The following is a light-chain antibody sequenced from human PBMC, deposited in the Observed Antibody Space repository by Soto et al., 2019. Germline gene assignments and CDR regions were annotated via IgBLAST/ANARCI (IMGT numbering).Light chain of an antibody. CDR3: SSYTSSSTVGV. V-gene: IGLV2-14*01. CDR1: SSDIGAYDY. CDR2: EVS. Sequence: QSALTQPASVSGSPGQSITVSCTGTSSDIGAYDYVSWYQQHPGKAPKVIISEVSKRPSGVSHRFSGSKSGNTASLTISGPQAEDEADYYCSSYTSSSTVGVFGTGTKVTVL. J-gene: IGLJ1*01.